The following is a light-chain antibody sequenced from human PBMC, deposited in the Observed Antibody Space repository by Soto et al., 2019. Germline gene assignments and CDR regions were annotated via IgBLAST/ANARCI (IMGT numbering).Light chain of an antibody. J-gene: IGKJ2*01. CDR3: QQLSNWPPS. CDR2: DAS. V-gene: IGKV3-11*01. Sequence: EIVLTQSPATLSLSLGERATLSCRASQGVSSYLAWYQQKPGQAPRLLIYDASTRPTGIPARFSGSGSGTDFTLTISSLEPEDFAVYYCQQLSNWPPSFGQGTNLEIK. CDR1: QGVSSY.